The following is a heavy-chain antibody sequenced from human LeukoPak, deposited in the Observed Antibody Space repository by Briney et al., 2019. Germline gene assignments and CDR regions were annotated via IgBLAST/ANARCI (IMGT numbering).Heavy chain of an antibody. CDR3: ATEGLRAAAAIYDY. Sequence: GGSLRLSCVASGFTLSNAWMSWVRQAPGKGLEGVGRIKTITDDGTTDYAAPVTGRFTISRDESKDTLYVQMNSLKTEDTAVYYCATEGLRAAAAIYDYWGQGTLVTVSS. CDR1: GFTLSNAW. CDR2: IKTITDDGTT. D-gene: IGHD6-13*01. V-gene: IGHV3-15*01. J-gene: IGHJ4*02.